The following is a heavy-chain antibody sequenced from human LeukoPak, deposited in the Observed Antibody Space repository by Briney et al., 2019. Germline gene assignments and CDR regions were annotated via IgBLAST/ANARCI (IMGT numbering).Heavy chain of an antibody. D-gene: IGHD3-16*01. CDR1: GYTFTSYG. CDR3: ARAAGDLLPYHPVWGDY. J-gene: IGHJ4*02. V-gene: IGHV1-18*01. CDR2: ISAYNGNT. Sequence: ASVKVSCKASGYTFTSYGISWVRQAPGQGLEWMGWISAYNGNTNYAQKLQGRVTMTTDTSTSTAYMEPRSLRSDDTAVYYCARAAGDLLPYHPVWGDYWGQGTLVTVSS.